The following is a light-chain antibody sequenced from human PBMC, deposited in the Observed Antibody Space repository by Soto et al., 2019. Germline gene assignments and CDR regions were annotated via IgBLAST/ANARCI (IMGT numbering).Light chain of an antibody. CDR3: QQYNSYSRT. Sequence: DIQMTQSPSTLSASVGDRVTITCRASQSISSWLAWYQQKPGKAPKLLIYKASSLESEVPSRFSGSGSGTQLSPTISSLQPDDFATYYCQQYNSYSRTFGQGTKVEI. CDR2: KAS. CDR1: QSISSW. J-gene: IGKJ1*01. V-gene: IGKV1-5*03.